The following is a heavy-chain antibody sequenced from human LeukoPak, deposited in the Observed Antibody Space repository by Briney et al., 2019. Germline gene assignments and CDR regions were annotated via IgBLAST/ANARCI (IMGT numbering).Heavy chain of an antibody. CDR2: IYYSGST. CDR3: ARFHQQLVSKY. J-gene: IGHJ4*02. V-gene: IGHV4-59*01. CDR1: GGSISSYY. D-gene: IGHD6-13*01. Sequence: SETLSLTCTVSGGSISSYYWSWIRQPPGKGLEWIGYIYYSGSTNYNPSLKSRVTISVDTSKNQFSLKLSSVTAADTAVYYCARFHQQLVSKYWGQGTLVTVSS.